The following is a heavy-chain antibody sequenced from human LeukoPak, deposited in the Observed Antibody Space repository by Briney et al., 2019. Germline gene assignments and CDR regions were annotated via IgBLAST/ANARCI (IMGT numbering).Heavy chain of an antibody. CDR3: ARGNYDLWSGYPGHYGMDV. CDR2: INHSGIA. Sequence: SETLSLTCAVYGGSFSDYYWSWIRQPPGKGLEWIGEINHSGIANYNPSLKSRVTISLDTSKNQFSLKLNSLTAADTAAYYCARGNYDLWSGYPGHYGMDVWGQGTTVTVSS. V-gene: IGHV4-34*01. D-gene: IGHD3-3*01. J-gene: IGHJ6*02. CDR1: GGSFSDYY.